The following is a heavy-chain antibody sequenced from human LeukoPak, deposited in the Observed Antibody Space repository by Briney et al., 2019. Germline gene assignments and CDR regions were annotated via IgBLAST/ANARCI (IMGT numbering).Heavy chain of an antibody. D-gene: IGHD6-19*01. J-gene: IGHJ4*02. CDR3: AAPRMGSGWSYYFDY. CDR1: GYTFTSYY. Sequence: ASVKVSCKASGYTFTSYYMHWVRQAPGQGLEWMGGIIPIFGTANYAQKFQGRVAITADESTSTAYMELSSLRSEDTAVYYCAAPRMGSGWSYYFDYWGQGTLVTVSS. V-gene: IGHV1-69*13. CDR2: IIPIFGTA.